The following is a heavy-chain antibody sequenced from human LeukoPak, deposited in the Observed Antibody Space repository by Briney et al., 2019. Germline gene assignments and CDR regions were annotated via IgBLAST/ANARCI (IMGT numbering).Heavy chain of an antibody. CDR3: ARDGGIAVAGQRSIYYFDY. CDR2: ISYDGSNK. Sequence: GGSLRLSSAAPGLTLSSYAMHWVRQAPGKGLGREAVISYDGSNKYYADSVKGRFTISRDNSKNTLYLQMNSLRAEDTAVYYCARDGGIAVAGQRSIYYFDYWGQGTLVTVSS. CDR1: GLTLSSYA. D-gene: IGHD6-19*01. V-gene: IGHV3-30*04. J-gene: IGHJ4*02.